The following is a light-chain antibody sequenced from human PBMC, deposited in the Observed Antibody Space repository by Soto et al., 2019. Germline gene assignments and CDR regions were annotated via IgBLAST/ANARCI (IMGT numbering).Light chain of an antibody. V-gene: IGKV1-39*01. CDR3: QQSFSPLWT. CDR1: QSMSNY. Sequence: DIQMTQSPSSLSASVGDRVTITCRASQSMSNYLHWYQQKPGKAPKLLIYAASSMQSGVPSRFCGSGSETDFTLTISSLQPDDSATYYCQQSFSPLWTFGQGTKVEV. J-gene: IGKJ1*01. CDR2: AAS.